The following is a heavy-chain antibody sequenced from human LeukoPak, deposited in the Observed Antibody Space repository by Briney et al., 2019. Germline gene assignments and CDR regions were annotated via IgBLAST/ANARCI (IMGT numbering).Heavy chain of an antibody. J-gene: IGHJ4*02. CDR2: ISYSGST. V-gene: IGHV4-59*08. CDR3: ARVAPAGGTVGY. D-gene: IGHD6-13*01. CDR1: GGSISSYY. Sequence: SETLSLTCTVSGGSISSYYWSWIRQPPGKGLEWIGYISYSGSTNYNPSLKSRVTISVDTSKNQFSLKLSSVTAADTAVYYCARVAPAGGTVGYWGQGTLVTVSS.